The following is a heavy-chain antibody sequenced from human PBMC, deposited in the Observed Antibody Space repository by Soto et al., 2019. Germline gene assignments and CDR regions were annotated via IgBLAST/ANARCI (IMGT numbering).Heavy chain of an antibody. CDR3: ARVRGDIVVVPAATPYYYYGMDV. V-gene: IGHV1-18*01. J-gene: IGHJ6*02. Sequence: QVQLVQSGAEVKKPGASVKVSCKASGYTFTSYGISWVRQAPGQGLEWMGWISAYNGNTNYAQKLLGRVTMTTDTSKSTAYMELRSLRSDDTAVYYCARVRGDIVVVPAATPYYYYGMDVWGQGTAVTVSS. CDR1: GYTFTSYG. CDR2: ISAYNGNT. D-gene: IGHD2-2*01.